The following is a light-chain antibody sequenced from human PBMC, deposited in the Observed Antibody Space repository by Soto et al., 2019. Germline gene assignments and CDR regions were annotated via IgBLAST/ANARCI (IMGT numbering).Light chain of an antibody. CDR3: QQYSDFPYT. V-gene: IGKV3-20*01. J-gene: IGKJ2*01. Sequence: EIVLTQSPGTLSLSPRERATLSCRASQRISSRNLAWYQQKPGQAPRLLIYGVSSRATGIPDRFSGSGSVTGFTLNINRMEPEDFAVYYCQQYSDFPYTFGQGTKLEVK. CDR1: QRISSRN. CDR2: GVS.